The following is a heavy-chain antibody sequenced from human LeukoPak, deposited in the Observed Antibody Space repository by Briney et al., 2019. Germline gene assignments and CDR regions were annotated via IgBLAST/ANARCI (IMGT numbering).Heavy chain of an antibody. CDR3: ATLEYYYGSGGYYKPGAFDI. CDR1: GFTFSSYS. Sequence: SGGSLRLSCAASGFTFSSYSMNWVRQAPGKGLEWVSSISSSSSYIYYADSVKGRFTISRDNAKNSLYLQMNSLRAEDTAVYYCATLEYYYGSGGYYKPGAFDIWGQGTMVTVSS. V-gene: IGHV3-21*01. D-gene: IGHD3-10*01. CDR2: ISSSSSYI. J-gene: IGHJ3*02.